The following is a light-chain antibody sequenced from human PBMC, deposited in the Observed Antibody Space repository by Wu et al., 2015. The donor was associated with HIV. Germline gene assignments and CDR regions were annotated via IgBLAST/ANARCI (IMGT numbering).Light chain of an antibody. CDR2: AAS. Sequence: DIQMTQSPSSLSASVGDRVTITCRASQAIGNYLAWYQVKPGKVPKPLIFAASTLQSGVPSRFSGSGSGTYFTLTISSLLPEDVATYYCQKYNTAPWTFGQGTKVEMK. J-gene: IGKJ1*01. V-gene: IGKV1-27*01. CDR3: QKYNTAPWT. CDR1: QAIGNY.